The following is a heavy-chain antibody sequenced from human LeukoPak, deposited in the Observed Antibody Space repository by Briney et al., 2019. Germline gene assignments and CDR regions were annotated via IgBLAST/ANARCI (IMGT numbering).Heavy chain of an antibody. CDR2: IYYSGST. CDR1: GGSISSRTYY. J-gene: IGHJ4*02. CDR3: ARLVGAATDPFDY. V-gene: IGHV4-39*01. Sequence: SETLSLTCTVSGGSISSRTYYWGWIRQPPGKGLEWIGSIYYSGSTYYNPSLKSRVSVSVDTSKNQFSLKVSSVTAADTAVYYCARLVGAATDPFDYWGQGTLVTVSP. D-gene: IGHD2-15*01.